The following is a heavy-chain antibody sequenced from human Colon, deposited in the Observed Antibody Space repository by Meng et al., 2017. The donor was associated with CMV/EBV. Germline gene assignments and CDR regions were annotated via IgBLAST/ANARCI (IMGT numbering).Heavy chain of an antibody. CDR1: GLTFFTFD. J-gene: IGHJ6*02. D-gene: IGHD3-9*01. CDR2: INEDGRTI. CDR3: ARSRNALVRYYDIPSL. Sequence: GESLKISCAASGLTFFTFDRRWVRQAPGKGLEWVANINEDGRTIYFVDSLKGRFTISRDNAKNSLYLQMNSLGAEDTAVYYCARSRNALVRYYDIPSLWGQGTTVTVSS. V-gene: IGHV3-7*01.